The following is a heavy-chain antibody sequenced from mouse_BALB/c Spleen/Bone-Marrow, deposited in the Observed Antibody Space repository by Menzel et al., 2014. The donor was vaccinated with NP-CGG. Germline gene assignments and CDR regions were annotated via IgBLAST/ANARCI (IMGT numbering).Heavy chain of an antibody. J-gene: IGHJ3*01. Sequence: VQLQQSGAELVKPGASVKLSCTASGFNIKDTYMHWVKQRPEQGLEWIGRIDPANGNTKYDPKFQGKATITADTSSNTAYLQLSSLTSEDPAVYYCASYYYGSSGFAYWGQGTLVPVSA. V-gene: IGHV14-3*02. CDR1: GFNIKDTY. D-gene: IGHD1-1*01. CDR3: ASYYYGSSGFAY. CDR2: IDPANGNT.